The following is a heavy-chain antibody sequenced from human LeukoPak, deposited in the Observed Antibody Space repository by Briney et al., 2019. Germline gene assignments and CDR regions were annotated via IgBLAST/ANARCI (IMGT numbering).Heavy chain of an antibody. CDR1: GYTFTGYY. CDR2: MNPNSGNT. CDR3: QKTAYEILTGLRGASYYYYGMDV. V-gene: IGHV1-8*02. J-gene: IGHJ6*02. Sequence: ASLQVSCKASGYTFTGYYMHWVRQAPGQGLEWMGWMNPNSGNTGYAQKFQGRVTMTRNTSISTAYMELSSLRSEDTVFYFKQKTAYEILTGLRGASYYYYGMDVWGQGTTVTVSS. D-gene: IGHD3-9*01.